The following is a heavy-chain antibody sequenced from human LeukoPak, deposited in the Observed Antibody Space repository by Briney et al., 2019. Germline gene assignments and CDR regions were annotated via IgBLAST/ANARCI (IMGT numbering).Heavy chain of an antibody. CDR3: ARELSFADSSGYYFN. V-gene: IGHV1-18*01. CDR2: ISAYNGNT. Sequence: ASVKVSCKATGYTFTSYGISWVRQAPGQGLEWMGWISAYNGNTNYAQKLQGRVTMTTDTSTSTAYMELRSLRFDDTAVYYCARELSFADSSGYYFNWGQGTLVTVSS. D-gene: IGHD3-22*01. J-gene: IGHJ4*02. CDR1: GYTFTSYG.